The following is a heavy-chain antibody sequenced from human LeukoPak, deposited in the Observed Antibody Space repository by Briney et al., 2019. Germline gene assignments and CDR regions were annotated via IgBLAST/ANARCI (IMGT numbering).Heavy chain of an antibody. CDR3: ARDQDDITDAFDI. CDR1: GFTFSDYY. CDR2: ISSSGSTI. J-gene: IGHJ3*02. Sequence: PGGSLRLSCAASGFTFSDYYMSWIRQAPGKGLEWVSYISSSGSTIYYADSVKGRFTISRDNAKNSLYLQMNGLRAEDTAVYYCARDQDDITDAFDIWGQGTMVTVSS. D-gene: IGHD3-9*01. V-gene: IGHV3-11*01.